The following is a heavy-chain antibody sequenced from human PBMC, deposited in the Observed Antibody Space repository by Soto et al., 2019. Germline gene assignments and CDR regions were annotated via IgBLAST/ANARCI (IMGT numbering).Heavy chain of an antibody. Sequence: GGSLRLSCAASGFTFSSYAMHWVRQAPGKGLEWVAVISYDGSNKYYADSVKCRFTISRDNSKNTLYLQMNSLRAEDTAVYYCARSETYSSSWYFDLWGRGTLVTVSS. CDR2: ISYDGSNK. D-gene: IGHD6-13*01. J-gene: IGHJ2*01. V-gene: IGHV3-30*04. CDR3: ARSETYSSSWYFDL. CDR1: GFTFSSYA.